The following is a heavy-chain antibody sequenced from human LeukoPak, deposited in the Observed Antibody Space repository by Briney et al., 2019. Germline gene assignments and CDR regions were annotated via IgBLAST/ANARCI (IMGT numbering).Heavy chain of an antibody. V-gene: IGHV3-64D*06. CDR2: ITSNGGST. J-gene: IGHJ4*02. Sequence: GGSLRLSCAVSEFNFRSHAMSWVRQAPGRGLEYVSAITSNGGSTYYADSVKGRFTISRDSSKNTLFLQMSSLRPVDTAVYYCVRYSSGLDYWGQGTLVTVSS. CDR3: VRYSSGLDY. D-gene: IGHD6-19*01. CDR1: EFNFRSHA.